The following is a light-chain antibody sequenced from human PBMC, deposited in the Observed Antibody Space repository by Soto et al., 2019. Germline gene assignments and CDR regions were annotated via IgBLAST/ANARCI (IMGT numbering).Light chain of an antibody. Sequence: QSVLTQPPSVSGAPGQRVTISCTGTSSNLGADYDVNWYQQLPETAPKVLINGNSYRPSGVPARFSGSKSGTSASLVITDLQAEDEGDYYCQSYDTSLSGYVFGGGTKVTVL. J-gene: IGLJ3*02. CDR1: SSNLGADYD. CDR2: GNS. CDR3: QSYDTSLSGYV. V-gene: IGLV1-40*01.